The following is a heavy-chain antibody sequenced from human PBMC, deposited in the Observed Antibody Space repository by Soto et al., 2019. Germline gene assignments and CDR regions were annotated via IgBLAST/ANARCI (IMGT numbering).Heavy chain of an antibody. CDR2: IIPILGIA. J-gene: IGHJ6*03. CDR3: ARGLAATGYYYYYYYMDV. CDR1: GGTFSSYT. Sequence: QVQLVQSGAEVKKPGSSVKFSCKASGGTFSSYTISWVRQAPGQGLEWMGRIIPILGIANYAQKFQGRVTITADKSTSTAYMELSSLRSEDTAVYYCARGLAATGYYYYYYYMDVWGKGTTVTVSS. V-gene: IGHV1-69*02. D-gene: IGHD2-15*01.